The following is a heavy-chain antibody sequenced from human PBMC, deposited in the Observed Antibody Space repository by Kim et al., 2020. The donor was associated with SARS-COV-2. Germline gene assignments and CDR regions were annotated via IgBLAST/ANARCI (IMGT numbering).Heavy chain of an antibody. V-gene: IGHV1-24*01. J-gene: IGHJ4*02. CDR3: ATGGSPESFDY. CDR2: T. Sequence: TMYAQKFQGRVIMTEDTSTDTTYMEMSSLRSDDTAVYYCATGGSPESFDYWGQGTLVTVSS. D-gene: IGHD1-26*01.